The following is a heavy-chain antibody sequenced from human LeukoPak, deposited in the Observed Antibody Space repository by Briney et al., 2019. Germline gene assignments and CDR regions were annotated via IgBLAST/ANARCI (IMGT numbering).Heavy chain of an antibody. D-gene: IGHD6-19*01. CDR3: ARDRYSSAWYEE. J-gene: IGHJ4*02. CDR2: INSGGSST. CDR1: AFTFSSYW. Sequence: PGGSLRLSCTASAFTFSSYWMHWVRQAPGKGLVWVSLINSGGSSTSYADSVKGRFTISRDNAKNTLYLQMNSLRAEDTAVYYCARDRYSSAWYEEWGEGTLATVSS. V-gene: IGHV3-74*01.